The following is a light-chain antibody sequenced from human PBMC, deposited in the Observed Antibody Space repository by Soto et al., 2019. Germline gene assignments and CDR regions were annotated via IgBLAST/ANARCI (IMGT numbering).Light chain of an antibody. V-gene: IGLV2-14*03. CDR2: DVS. J-gene: IGLJ1*01. CDR3: SSYTSSNTYV. Sequence: QSALTQPASVSGSPGQSITISCTGTSSDVGAYKYVSWYQHHPGKVPQLMIYDVSNRPSGVSDRFSGSKSGNTASLTISGLQAEDEADYYCSSYTSSNTYVFGTGTKATVL. CDR1: SSDVGAYKY.